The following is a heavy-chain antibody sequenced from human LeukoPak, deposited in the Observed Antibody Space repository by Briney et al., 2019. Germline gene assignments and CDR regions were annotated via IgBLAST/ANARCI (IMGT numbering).Heavy chain of an antibody. D-gene: IGHD3-22*01. J-gene: IGHJ4*02. Sequence: PGGSLRLSCAASGFTFSSYAMSWVRQAPGKGLEWVSAISGSGGSTYYADSVKGRFTISRDNSKNTLYLQMNSLRAEDTAVYYCAKNYYGSSGYWLFDYWGQGTLVTVSS. CDR2: ISGSGGST. CDR1: GFTFSSYA. CDR3: AKNYYGSSGYWLFDY. V-gene: IGHV3-23*01.